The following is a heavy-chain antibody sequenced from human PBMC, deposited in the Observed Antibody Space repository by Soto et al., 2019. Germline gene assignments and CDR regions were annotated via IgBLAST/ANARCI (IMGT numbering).Heavy chain of an antibody. Sequence: GESLKNSCKGSGYSFTSYWISWVRQMPGKGLEWMGRIDPSDSYTNYSPSFQGHVTISADKSISTAYLQWSSLKASDTAMYYCSFFFAEAGDHRDLFDFSGRGTLDIGSA. CDR2: IDPSDSYT. CDR1: GYSFTSYW. CDR3: SFFFAEAGDHRDLFDF. V-gene: IGHV5-10-1*01. J-gene: IGHJ4*02. D-gene: IGHD6-13*01.